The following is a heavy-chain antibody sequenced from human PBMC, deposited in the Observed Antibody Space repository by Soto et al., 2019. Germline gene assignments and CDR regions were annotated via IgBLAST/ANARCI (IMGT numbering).Heavy chain of an antibody. Sequence: GESLKISCKGSGFIFTGYWINWVRQMPGKGLEWMGRIDPSGSYTNYSPSFQGHVTISADKSTSTAYLQWTSLKASDTAMYYCARLDSSSSDWGQGTLVTVSS. CDR3: ARLDSSSSD. CDR1: GFIFTGYW. J-gene: IGHJ4*02. D-gene: IGHD6-6*01. CDR2: IDPSGSYT. V-gene: IGHV5-10-1*01.